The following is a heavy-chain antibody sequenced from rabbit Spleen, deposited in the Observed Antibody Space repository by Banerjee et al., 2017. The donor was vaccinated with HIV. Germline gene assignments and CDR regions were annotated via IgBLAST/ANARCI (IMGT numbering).Heavy chain of an antibody. J-gene: IGHJ6*01. CDR2: IYTGSSGST. Sequence: QEQLVESGGGLVQPGASLTLTCTASGFSFSGGYNMCWVRQAPGKGLEWIACIYTGSSGSTAYASWAKGRFTISTASATTVTLQMTSLTAADTATYFCARDSGTSFSSYGMDLWGPGTLVTVS. CDR3: ARDSGTSFSSYGMDL. D-gene: IGHD8-1*01. CDR1: GFSFSGGYN. V-gene: IGHV1S45*01.